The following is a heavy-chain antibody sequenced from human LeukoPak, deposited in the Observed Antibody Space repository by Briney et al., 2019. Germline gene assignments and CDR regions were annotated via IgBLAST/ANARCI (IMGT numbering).Heavy chain of an antibody. CDR2: INSNSGGT. Sequence: ASVKVSCKASGYTFTGYYMHWVRQAPGQGLEWMGWINSNSGGTNYAQKFQGRVTMTRDTSISTAYMELSRLRSDDTAVYYCARGPPPGYSSGWYFGYWGQGTLVTVSS. V-gene: IGHV1-2*02. J-gene: IGHJ4*02. CDR1: GYTFTGYY. D-gene: IGHD6-19*01. CDR3: ARGPPPGYSSGWYFGY.